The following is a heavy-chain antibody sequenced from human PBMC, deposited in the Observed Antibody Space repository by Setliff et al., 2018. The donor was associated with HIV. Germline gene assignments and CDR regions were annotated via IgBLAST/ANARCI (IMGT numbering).Heavy chain of an antibody. CDR1: GFTFSSYW. V-gene: IGHV3-7*05. D-gene: IGHD5-12*01. J-gene: IGHJ4*02. Sequence: LRLSCAASGFTFSSYWMSWVRQAPGKGLEWVANIKQDGSEKYYVDSVKGRFTISRDNARKSVYLQIDSLRAEDTAVYYCARDRGYDLDYFDYWGQGTLVTVPQ. CDR3: ARDRGYDLDYFDY. CDR2: IKQDGSEK.